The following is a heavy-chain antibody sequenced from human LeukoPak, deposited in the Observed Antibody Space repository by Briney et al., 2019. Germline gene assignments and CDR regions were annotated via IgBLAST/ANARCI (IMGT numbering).Heavy chain of an antibody. D-gene: IGHD3-22*01. V-gene: IGHV4-59*08. J-gene: IGHJ4*02. CDR2: IYYSGYT. CDR1: GGSINSYY. Sequence: SEALSLTCTVSGGSINSYYWSWIRQPPGKGLEWIGFIYYSGYTNYNPSLKSRVTISVDTSKNQFSLKLTSVTAADTAVYYCARHVTDSSGYYWDYFDYWGQGTLVTVSS. CDR3: ARHVTDSSGYYWDYFDY.